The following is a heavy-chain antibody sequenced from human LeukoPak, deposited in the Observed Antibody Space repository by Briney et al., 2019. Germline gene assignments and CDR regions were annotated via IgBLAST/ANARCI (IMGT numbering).Heavy chain of an antibody. Sequence: RASQTLSLTCTVSGGSISSGDYYWSWIRQPPGKGLEWIGYIYYSGSTYYNPSLKSRVTISVDTSKNQFSLKLSSVTAADTAVYYCARERIVEMATIIPRYWYFDLWGRGTLVTVSS. CDR2: IYYSGST. V-gene: IGHV4-30-4*08. J-gene: IGHJ2*01. CDR1: GGSISSGDYY. D-gene: IGHD5-24*01. CDR3: ARERIVEMATIIPRYWYFDL.